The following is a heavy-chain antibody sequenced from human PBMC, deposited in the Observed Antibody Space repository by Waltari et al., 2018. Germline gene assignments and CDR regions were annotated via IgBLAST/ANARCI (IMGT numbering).Heavy chain of an antibody. V-gene: IGHV4-38-2*02. CDR3: ARSPPIVSSGWTSWYYYYYMDV. CDR1: GYSISSGYY. Sequence: QVQLQESGPGLVKPSETLSLTCTVSGYSISSGYYWGWIRQPPGKGLEWIGSIYHSGSTYYSPSLKSRVTISVDTSKNQFSLKLSSVTAADTAVYYCARSPPIVSSGWTSWYYYYYMDVWGKGTTVTVSS. CDR2: IYHSGST. J-gene: IGHJ6*03. D-gene: IGHD6-19*01.